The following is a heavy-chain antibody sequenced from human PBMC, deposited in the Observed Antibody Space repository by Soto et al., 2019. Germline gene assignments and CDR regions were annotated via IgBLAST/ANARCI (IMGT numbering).Heavy chain of an antibody. V-gene: IGHV3-23*01. CDR3: AKYASSTLIAAVHTGYYFDS. J-gene: IGHJ4*02. CDR1: GFTFMNYA. D-gene: IGHD6-25*01. Sequence: AGSLGLSCAAFGFTFMNYAMNWVRQAPGRGLEWVSGISGSGSSSYYTGSVKGRFSISRDNSQKKLSLQMDNLRAEDTALYYCAKYASSTLIAAVHTGYYFDSWRQGPLVTSPQ. CDR2: ISGSGSSS.